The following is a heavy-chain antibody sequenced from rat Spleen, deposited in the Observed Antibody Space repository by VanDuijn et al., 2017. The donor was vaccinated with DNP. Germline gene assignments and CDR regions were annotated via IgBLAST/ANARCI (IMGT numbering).Heavy chain of an antibody. V-gene: IGHV2-27*01. CDR3: VRHVDPGWFPF. CDR1: GFSLTSYD. D-gene: IGHD3-1*01. CDR2: IQNGGST. Sequence: QVQLKESGPGLVQPSQTLSLTCTVSGFSLTSYDVHWVRQPPGKGLEWMGRIQNGGSTDYNSALKSRLSISRDTSKSQVFLKMNSLQPEDTGTYYCVRHVDPGWFPFWGQGTLVTVSS. J-gene: IGHJ3*01.